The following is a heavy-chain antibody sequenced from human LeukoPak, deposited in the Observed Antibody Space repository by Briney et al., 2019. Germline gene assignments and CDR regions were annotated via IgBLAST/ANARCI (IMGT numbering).Heavy chain of an antibody. CDR1: GYTFTGHY. J-gene: IGHJ4*02. D-gene: IGHD5-12*01. CDR2: ISAYNGNT. V-gene: IGHV1-18*04. Sequence: ASVKVSCKASGYTFTGHYMNWVRQAPGQGLEWMGWISAYNGNTNYAQKLQGRVTMTTDTSTSTAYMELRSLRSDDTAVYYCARNPGSGYDLVYWGQGTLVTVSS. CDR3: ARNPGSGYDLVY.